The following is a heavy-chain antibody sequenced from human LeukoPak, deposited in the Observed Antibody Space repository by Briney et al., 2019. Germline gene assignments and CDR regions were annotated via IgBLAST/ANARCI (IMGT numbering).Heavy chain of an antibody. Sequence: GGSLRLSCAAPGFTFSDYYMSWIRQAPGKGLEWVSYISSSSSYTNYADSVKGRFTISRDNAKNSLYLQMNSLRAEDTAVYYCARDWGDYGGNSVGAFDIWGQGTMVTVSS. J-gene: IGHJ3*02. CDR2: ISSSSSYT. CDR1: GFTFSDYY. V-gene: IGHV3-11*05. D-gene: IGHD4-23*01. CDR3: ARDWGDYGGNSVGAFDI.